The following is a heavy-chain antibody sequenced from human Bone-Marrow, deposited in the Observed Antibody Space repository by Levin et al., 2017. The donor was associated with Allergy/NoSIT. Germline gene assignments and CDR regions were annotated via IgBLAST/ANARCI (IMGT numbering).Heavy chain of an antibody. D-gene: IGHD6-13*01. CDR1: GGSIGSFY. CDR3: AREAGYTSSWYIDY. J-gene: IGHJ4*02. V-gene: IGHV4-59*01. CDR2: IYYSGAT. Sequence: SQTLSLPCSVSGGSIGSFYWSWIRQPPGKGLEWIGYIYYSGATNYNPSLKSRVTVSVDTSKNQLSLKLSSVTAADTAVYYCAREAGYTSSWYIDYWGQGTLVTVSS.